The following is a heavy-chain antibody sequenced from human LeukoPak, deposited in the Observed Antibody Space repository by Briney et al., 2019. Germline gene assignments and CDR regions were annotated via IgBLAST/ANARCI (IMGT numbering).Heavy chain of an antibody. CDR3: ATPPVSSGDSSGYYTVV. CDR2: IKQDGSEK. D-gene: IGHD3-22*01. J-gene: IGHJ4*02. CDR1: GFTFSTYS. Sequence: PGGSLRLSCAASGFTFSTYSMNWVRQAPGKGLEWVANIKQDGSEKYYVDSVKGRFTISRDNAKNSLYLQMNSLRAEDTAVYYCATPPVSSGDSSGYYTVVWGQGTLVTVSS. V-gene: IGHV3-7*01.